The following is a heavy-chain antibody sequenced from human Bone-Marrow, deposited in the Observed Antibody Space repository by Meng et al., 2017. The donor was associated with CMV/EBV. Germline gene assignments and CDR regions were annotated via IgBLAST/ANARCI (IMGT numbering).Heavy chain of an antibody. D-gene: IGHD3-10*01. V-gene: IGHV3-30*02. CDR2: IRYDGSNK. CDR3: ARDHTISPHFDY. Sequence: GESLKISCAASGFTFSSYGMHWVRQAPGKGLEWVAFIRYDGSNKYYADSVKGRFTISRDKSKNTLYLQLSSLRAEDTALYYCARDHTISPHFDYWGQGNLVTVSS. J-gene: IGHJ4*02. CDR1: GFTFSSYG.